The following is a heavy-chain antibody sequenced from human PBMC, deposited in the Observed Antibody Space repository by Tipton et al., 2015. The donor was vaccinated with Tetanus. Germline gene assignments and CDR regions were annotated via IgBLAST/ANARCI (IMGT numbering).Heavy chain of an antibody. D-gene: IGHD6-6*01. CDR3: ARDHTRYSGSSVATFDI. J-gene: IGHJ3*02. V-gene: IGHV4-31*03. CDR1: GGSISSGGYY. CDR2: IYYSGSA. Sequence: TLSLTCTVSGGSISSGGYYWSWIRQHPGKGLEWIGYIYYSGSAYYNPSLKSRVTISIDTSKNQFSLKLSSVTASDTAVYYCARDHTRYSGSSVATFDIWGQGTMVTVSS.